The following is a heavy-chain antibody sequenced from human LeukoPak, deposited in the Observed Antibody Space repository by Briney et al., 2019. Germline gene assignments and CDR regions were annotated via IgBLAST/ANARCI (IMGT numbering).Heavy chain of an antibody. J-gene: IGHJ4*02. D-gene: IGHD3-10*01. V-gene: IGHV4-59*01. CDR3: ARHGSGSYRQFDF. Sequence: PSETLSLTCAVHGGSFSGYYWSWIRQPPGRGLEWIGFIYYTGSTNYNPSLKSRVTISLDTSKNQFSLKLSSVTAADTAVYFCARHGSGSYRQFDFWGQGALVTVSS. CDR2: IYYTGST. CDR1: GGSFSGYY.